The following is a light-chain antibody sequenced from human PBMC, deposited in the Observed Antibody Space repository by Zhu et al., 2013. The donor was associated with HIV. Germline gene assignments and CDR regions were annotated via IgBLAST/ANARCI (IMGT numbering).Light chain of an antibody. CDR3: MQALQTPDT. Sequence: DIVMTQSPLSLPVTPGEPASISCRSSQSLLHSNGYNYLDWYLQKPGQSPQLLIYLGSNQASGVPDRFSGSGSGTDFTLKISRVEAEDVGVYYCMQALQTPDTFGRGDQA. J-gene: IGKJ2*01. CDR2: LGS. V-gene: IGKV2-28*01. CDR1: QSLLHSNGYNY.